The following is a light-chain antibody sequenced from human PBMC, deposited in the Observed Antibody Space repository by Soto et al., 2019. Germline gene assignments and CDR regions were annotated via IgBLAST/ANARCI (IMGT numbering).Light chain of an antibody. V-gene: IGKV3-20*01. CDR2: GAS. Sequence: EIVMTQSPGTLALSPGEIATLSCRASQSVSSNYLAWFQQKPGQAPRLLIYGASSRATGIPDRFSGSGSGTDFTLTISRLEPEDIAVYYCQQYGSSPWTVGQGTKVDIK. CDR1: QSVSSNY. CDR3: QQYGSSPWT. J-gene: IGKJ1*01.